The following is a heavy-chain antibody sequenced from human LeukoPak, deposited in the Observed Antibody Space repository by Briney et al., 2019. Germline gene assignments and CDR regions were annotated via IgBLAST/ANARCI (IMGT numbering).Heavy chain of an antibody. V-gene: IGHV4-39*07. Sequence: PSETLSLTCTVSGGSISSSSYYWGWIRQPPGKGLEWIGSIYYSGSTYYNPSLKSRVTISVDTSKNQFSLKLSSVTAADTAVYYCARSYSSSWGDYYYYMDVWGKGTTVTVSS. CDR1: GGSISSSSYY. CDR3: ARSYSSSWGDYYYYMDV. J-gene: IGHJ6*03. CDR2: IYYSGST. D-gene: IGHD6-13*01.